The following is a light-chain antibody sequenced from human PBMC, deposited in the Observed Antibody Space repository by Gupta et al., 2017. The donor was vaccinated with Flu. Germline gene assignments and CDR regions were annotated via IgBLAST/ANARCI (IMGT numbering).Light chain of an antibody. J-gene: IGLJ2*01. CDR2: EDN. CDR3: QSYEV. CDR1: SDSIANNY. Sequence: SPGKTVTISCTRSSDSIANNYVHWYQQRPGTSPINLIYEDNQRPSGVPDRFSGSSDRSSNSASLTISGLKTEDEADDYCQSYEVFGGGTKLTVL. V-gene: IGLV6-57*01.